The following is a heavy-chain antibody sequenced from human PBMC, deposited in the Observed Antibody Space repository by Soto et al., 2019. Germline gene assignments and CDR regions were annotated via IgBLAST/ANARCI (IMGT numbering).Heavy chain of an antibody. V-gene: IGHV1-69*01. CDR1: GGTFNKFA. CDR3: ARGGTSYGDDVWEASYSNGLDV. J-gene: IGHJ6*02. Sequence: QVQLVQAGAEVKKRGSSVEVSCGDSGGTFNKFAISWVRHAPGPGLEWLGGTIAFLGSSKYAQKFQGRVTIAADESANTAYMQLSGLRSEDTAIYYCARGGTSYGDDVWEASYSNGLDVWGQGTTVTVSS. D-gene: IGHD3-16*01. CDR2: TIAFLGSS.